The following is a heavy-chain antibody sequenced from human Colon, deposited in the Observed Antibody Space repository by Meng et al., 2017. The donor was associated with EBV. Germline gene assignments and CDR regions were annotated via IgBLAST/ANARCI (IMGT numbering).Heavy chain of an antibody. V-gene: IGHV4-4*02. D-gene: IGHD1-26*01. CDR3: ARGKQDAWELLAY. Sequence: QGRRPDSGPGLVKPSGTMSLTCGVSGVAISSNIRWTWVRQPPGKGLEWIGDIDDSGSTNYNPSLNSRISISLDKSKNHFSLKVNSVPAADTAVYYCARGKQDAWELLAYWGQGALVTVSS. CDR1: GVAISSNIR. J-gene: IGHJ4*02. CDR2: IDDSGST.